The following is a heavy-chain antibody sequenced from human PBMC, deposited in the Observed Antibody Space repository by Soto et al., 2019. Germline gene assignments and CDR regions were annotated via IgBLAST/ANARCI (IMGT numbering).Heavy chain of an antibody. D-gene: IGHD6-19*01. CDR3: ARTQKNSSGGVIDD. CDR2: ISSSSSYI. CDR1: GFTFSSYS. J-gene: IGHJ4*01. V-gene: IGHV3-21*01. Sequence: PGGSLRLSCAASGFTFSSYSMNWVRQAPGKGLEWVASISSSSSYIYYADSVKGRFTISRDNAKNSLYLQMNSLRAEDTAVYYCARTQKNSSGGVIDDWGQGTLVTVSS.